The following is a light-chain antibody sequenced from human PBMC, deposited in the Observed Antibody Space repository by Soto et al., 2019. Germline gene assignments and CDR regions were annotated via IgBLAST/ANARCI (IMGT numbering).Light chain of an antibody. V-gene: IGKV3-11*01. Sequence: ETVLTQSPATLSLSPGERATLSCRASQNVNSYLAWYQQKPGQAPRLLIYDASNRATGIPARFSGSGSGTVFTLTISSLEPEDFAVYYCQQRKYWPPITFGQGTRLEIK. CDR2: DAS. J-gene: IGKJ5*01. CDR3: QQRKYWPPIT. CDR1: QNVNSY.